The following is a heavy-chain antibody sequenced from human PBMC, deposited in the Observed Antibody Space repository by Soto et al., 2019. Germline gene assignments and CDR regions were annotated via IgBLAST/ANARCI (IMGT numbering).Heavy chain of an antibody. CDR2: MSGSGGYT. J-gene: IGHJ6*02. Sequence: PGGSLRLSCAASGFTFTSYAMSWVRQAPGKGLEWVSAMSGSGGYTYYADSVKGQLTISRDSSKNTLYLQMNSLRVENTAVYYCAKELGGGSYWDSHYYGMDVWGQGTTVTVSS. V-gene: IGHV3-23*01. CDR3: AKELGGGSYWDSHYYGMDV. CDR1: GFTFTSYA. D-gene: IGHD1-26*01.